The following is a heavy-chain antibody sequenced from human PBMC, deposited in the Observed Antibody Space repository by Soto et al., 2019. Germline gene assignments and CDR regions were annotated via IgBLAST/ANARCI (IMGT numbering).Heavy chain of an antibody. J-gene: IGHJ6*03. CDR3: ASAAREAAPGANYYYMDV. CDR2: ISGSGGTT. Sequence: EVQLLESGGGLVQPGGSLRLSCAASGFTFSSYAMNWVRQAPGKGLEWVSAISGSGGTTYDADSVKGRFTISRDNAKNTLYVQLNSLRAEDTAVYYCASAAREAAPGANYYYMDVWGKGTTVTVSS. V-gene: IGHV3-23*01. CDR1: GFTFSSYA. D-gene: IGHD6-13*01.